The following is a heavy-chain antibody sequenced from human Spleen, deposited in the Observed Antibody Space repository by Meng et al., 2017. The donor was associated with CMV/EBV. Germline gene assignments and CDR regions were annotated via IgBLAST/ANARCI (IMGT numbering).Heavy chain of an antibody. D-gene: IGHD2-15*01. CDR3: ASNGGLAGRLLYY. CDR1: GFTFSDYY. Sequence: GESLKISCAASGFTFSDYYMSWIRQAPGKRLEWVSYISSGGSTIYYADSVKGRFTISRDNGKNSVYLQMNSLRAEDTAVYYCASNGGLAGRLLYYWGRGTLVTVSS. J-gene: IGHJ4*02. V-gene: IGHV3-11*04. CDR2: ISSGGSTI.